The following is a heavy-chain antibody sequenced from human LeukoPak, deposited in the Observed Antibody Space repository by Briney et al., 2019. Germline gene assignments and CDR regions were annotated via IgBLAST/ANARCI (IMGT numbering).Heavy chain of an antibody. Sequence: SQTLSLTCAISGDSVSSNSAAWHWIRQSPSRGLEGLGRTYYRSKWYNDYAVSLKSRITINPATCKNQFSLQLNSVTPEDTAVYYCARGAKYSFDYWDQGTLVTVSS. CDR3: ARGAKYSFDY. J-gene: IGHJ4*02. V-gene: IGHV6-1*01. D-gene: IGHD5-18*01. CDR2: TYYRSKWYN. CDR1: GDSVSSNSAA.